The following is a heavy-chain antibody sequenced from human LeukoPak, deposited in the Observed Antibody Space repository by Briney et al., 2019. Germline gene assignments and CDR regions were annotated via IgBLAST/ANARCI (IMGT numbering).Heavy chain of an antibody. CDR2: MSHYNGNT. J-gene: IGHJ3*01. CDR1: GYTFSNYG. CDR3: ARDLYYYGSGSYYDVFDV. Sequence: ASVKVSCKPSGYTFSNYGILWVREAPGQGLEWMGWMSHYNGNTNYAQKLQGRVTMTTDTSTNTAYMELRSLRSDDTAIYYCARDLYYYGSGSYYDVFDVWGQGTMVTVSS. D-gene: IGHD3-10*01. V-gene: IGHV1-18*01.